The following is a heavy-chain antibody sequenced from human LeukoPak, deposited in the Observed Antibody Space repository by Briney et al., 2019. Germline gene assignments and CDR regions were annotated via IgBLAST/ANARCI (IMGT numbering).Heavy chain of an antibody. V-gene: IGHV4-39*01. D-gene: IGHD4/OR15-4a*01. J-gene: IGHJ3*02. CDR3: AQSDVLAGAFDI. CDR1: RGSISSPTYY. CDR2: IYYSRST. Sequence: SETLSLTCTVSRGSISSPTYYWGWICQPPGKGLEWIGYIYYSRSTYYNPTLKSRVTISVDTSKNQFSLNLSSVTAADTAVYYCAQSDVLAGAFDIWGQGTMVIVSS.